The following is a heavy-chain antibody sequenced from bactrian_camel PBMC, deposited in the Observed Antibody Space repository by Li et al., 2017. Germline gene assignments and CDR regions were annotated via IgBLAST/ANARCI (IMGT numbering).Heavy chain of an antibody. CDR3: AGVRRFGGDCLAYDYNY. D-gene: IGHD2*01. Sequence: QVQLVESGGGSVQAGGSLRLSCAASGYTYSSYCMGWFRQAPGKEREGVAAIDSDGSTSYADSVKGRFTISQDNAKNTLYLQMNSLKPDDTAMYYCAGVRRFGGDCLAYDYNYWGQGTQVTVS. V-gene: IGHV3S26*01. J-gene: IGHJ4*01. CDR2: IDSDGST. CDR1: GYTYSSYC.